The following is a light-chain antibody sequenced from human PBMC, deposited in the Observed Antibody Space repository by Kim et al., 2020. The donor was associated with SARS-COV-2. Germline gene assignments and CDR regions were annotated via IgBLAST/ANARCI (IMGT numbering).Light chain of an antibody. CDR3: QQYSRYPT. CDR1: QSVTGW. J-gene: IGKJ2*01. CDR2: KAS. V-gene: IGKV1-5*03. Sequence: DIQMTQSPSTLSASVGDRVTITCRASQSVTGWLAWFQQKPGKAPKLLIFKASSLESGVPSRFSGSGFGTDFTLTISSLQPDDFATYYCQQYSRYPTFGRGTKVDIK.